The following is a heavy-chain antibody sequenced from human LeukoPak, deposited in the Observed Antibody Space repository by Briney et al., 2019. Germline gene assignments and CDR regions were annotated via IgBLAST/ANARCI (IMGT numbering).Heavy chain of an antibody. Sequence: PSETLSLTCTVSGGSISSYYWSRIRQPPGKGLEWIGYIYYSGSTNYNPSLKSRVTISVDTSKNQFSLKLSSVTAADTAVYYCARELSGYDYYYYYYMDVWGKGTTVTVSS. J-gene: IGHJ6*03. CDR1: GGSISSYY. D-gene: IGHD5-12*01. CDR3: ARELSGYDYYYYYYMDV. V-gene: IGHV4-59*01. CDR2: IYYSGST.